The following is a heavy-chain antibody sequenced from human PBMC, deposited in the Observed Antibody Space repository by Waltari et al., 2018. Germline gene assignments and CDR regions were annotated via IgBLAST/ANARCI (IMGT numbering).Heavy chain of an antibody. V-gene: IGHV1-69-2*01. CDR2: IDPEEGET. J-gene: IGHJ3*02. CDR3: ATSYLSDVEAFDI. Sequence: EVQLVQPGAEVKKPGATVKISCKASGYTFSDYAVEWVEQAPGIGVEWMGRIDPEEGETVYAERAKGRVTITADTCTDTGYRELSILTSEGTAVFFCATSYLSDVEAFDILGQGTMVTVSS. D-gene: IGHD1-26*01. CDR1: GYTFSDYA.